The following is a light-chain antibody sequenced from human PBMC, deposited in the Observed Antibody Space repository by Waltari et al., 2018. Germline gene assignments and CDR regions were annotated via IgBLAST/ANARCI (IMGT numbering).Light chain of an antibody. V-gene: IGKV3-11*01. CDR1: HSIANY. CDR2: DTS. J-gene: IGKJ4*01. Sequence: EIVLTQSPATLSLSPGERATLSCRASHSIANYLAWYQQRPGQAPRLRIYDTSNRATSIPARFSGSGYETDFTLTISSLEPEDFGVYYCQQRSNWPLTFGGGTKVEIK. CDR3: QQRSNWPLT.